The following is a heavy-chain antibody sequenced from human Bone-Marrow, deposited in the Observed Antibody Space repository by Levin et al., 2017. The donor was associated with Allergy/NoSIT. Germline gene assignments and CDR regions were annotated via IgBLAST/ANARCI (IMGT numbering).Heavy chain of an antibody. CDR1: GFTFSTIW. CDR2: IKRDGSEK. Sequence: GGSLRLSCAASGFTFSTIWMSWVRQTPEKGLEWVANIKRDGSEKYYVDSVKGRFTISRDNGKNSVYLQMNSLRAEDTAVYYCARVRDYGSGSPRAFDIWGQGTMVTVSS. CDR3: ARVRDYGSGSPRAFDI. V-gene: IGHV3-7*03. D-gene: IGHD3-10*01. J-gene: IGHJ3*02.